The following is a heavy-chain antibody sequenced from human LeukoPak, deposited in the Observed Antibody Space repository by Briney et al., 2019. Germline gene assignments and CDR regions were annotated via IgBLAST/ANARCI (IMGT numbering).Heavy chain of an antibody. CDR2: IDYSGST. Sequence: SETLSLTCTVSGGSTSSRSHYWGWIRQPPGKGLEWIGSIDYSGSTYYNPSLGSRVTISVDTSKNQFSLKLTSVTAADTAVYYCARHMVWITNFYYYMDVWGKGTTVTVSS. CDR3: ARHMVWITNFYYYMDV. CDR1: GGSTSSRSHY. J-gene: IGHJ6*03. V-gene: IGHV4-39*01. D-gene: IGHD3-10*01.